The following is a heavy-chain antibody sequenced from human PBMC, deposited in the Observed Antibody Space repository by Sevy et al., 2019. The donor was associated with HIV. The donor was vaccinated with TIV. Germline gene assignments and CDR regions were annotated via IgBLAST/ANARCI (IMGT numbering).Heavy chain of an antibody. CDR3: ARVNCSGGSCYYYYGMDV. V-gene: IGHV3-53*01. J-gene: IGHJ6*02. CDR1: GFTVSSNY. CDR2: IYSGGST. D-gene: IGHD2-15*01. Sequence: GGSLRLSCAASGFTVSSNYMSWVRQAPGKGLEWVSVIYSGGSTYYEDSVKGRFTISRDNSKNTLYLQMNSLRAEDTAVYYCARVNCSGGSCYYYYGMDVWGQGTTVTVSS.